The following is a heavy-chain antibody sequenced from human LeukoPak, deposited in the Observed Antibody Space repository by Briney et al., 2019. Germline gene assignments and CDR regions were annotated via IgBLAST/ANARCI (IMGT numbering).Heavy chain of an antibody. CDR2: IYYSGST. J-gene: IGHJ4*02. CDR3: ARLLNRPLYYFDY. V-gene: IGHV4-39*01. D-gene: IGHD2-15*01. Sequence: SETLSLTCTVSGGSISGSSYYWGWIRQPPGKGLEWIGSIYYSGSTHYNPSLKSRVTISVDTSKNQFSLKLSSVTAADTAVYYCARLLNRPLYYFDYWGQGTLVTVSS. CDR1: GGSISGSSYY.